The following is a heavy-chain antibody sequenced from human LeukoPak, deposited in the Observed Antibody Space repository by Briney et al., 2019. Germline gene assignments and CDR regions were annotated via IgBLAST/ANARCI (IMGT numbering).Heavy chain of an antibody. CDR3: ARNQRRLDY. V-gene: IGHV3-33*01. D-gene: IGHD1-14*01. CDR2: IAYDGSRA. CDR1: GFTFGGYG. Sequence: GGSLRLSCAGSGFTFGGYGMHWFRQTPGKGLEWVAVIAYDGSRAFYADSVKGRFTISRDNAKNSLYLQMNSLRAEDTAVYYCARNQRRLDYWGQGTLVTVSS. J-gene: IGHJ4*02.